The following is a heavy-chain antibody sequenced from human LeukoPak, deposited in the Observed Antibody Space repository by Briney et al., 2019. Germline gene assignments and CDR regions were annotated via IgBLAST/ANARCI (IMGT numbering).Heavy chain of an antibody. CDR3: ARDPGYYYDSSGYYYSAFDI. Sequence: SETLSLTCTVSGGSISSSSYYWGWIRQPPGKGLEWIGSIYYSGSTNYNPSLKSRVTISVDTSKNQFYLKLSSVTAADTAVYYCARDPGYYYDSSGYYYSAFDIWGQGTMVTVPS. CDR2: IYYSGST. J-gene: IGHJ3*02. D-gene: IGHD3-22*01. CDR1: GGSISSSSYY. V-gene: IGHV4-39*07.